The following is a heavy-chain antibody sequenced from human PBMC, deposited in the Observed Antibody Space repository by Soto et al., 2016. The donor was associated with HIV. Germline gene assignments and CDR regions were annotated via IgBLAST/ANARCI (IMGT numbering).Heavy chain of an antibody. V-gene: IGHV3-48*03. Sequence: EVQLVESGGGSVQPGGSLRLSCEASGFPFRSYVMNWVRQAPGKGLEWISYISSSGSIKHYADSVKGRFTISRDKAKNSLFLQMNSLRVDDTAVYYCVRRSSTVTTAYWYFDLWGRGTLVTVSS. CDR1: GFPFRSYV. CDR3: VRRSSTVTTAYWYFDL. CDR2: ISSSGSIK. J-gene: IGHJ2*01. D-gene: IGHD4-17*01.